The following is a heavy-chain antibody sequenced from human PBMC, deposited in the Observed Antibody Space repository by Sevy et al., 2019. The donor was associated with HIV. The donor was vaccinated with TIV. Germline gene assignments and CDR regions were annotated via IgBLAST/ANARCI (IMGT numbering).Heavy chain of an antibody. CDR2: IQYDGSNK. CDR1: AFAFRSYG. Sequence: GGSLRLSCAASAFAFRSYGMHWVRQAPGKGLEWVTFIQYDGSNKYYADSVKGRFTISRDNSKNTLYLQMNSLRPEDTAVYYCARELGGAFDIWGQGTMLTVSS. CDR3: ARELGGAFDI. J-gene: IGHJ3*02. D-gene: IGHD3-16*01. V-gene: IGHV3-30*02.